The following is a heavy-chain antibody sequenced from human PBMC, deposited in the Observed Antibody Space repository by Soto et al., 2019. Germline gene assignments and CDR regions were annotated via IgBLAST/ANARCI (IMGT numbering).Heavy chain of an antibody. CDR2: IWHDGGNK. Sequence: PGGSLGLSCAASGFTFSSYGMHWVRQAPGKGLEWVAFIWHDGGNKFYAESVKGRFTISRDNSKNTLYLQMTSLSAEDTAMYYCARDGDVNTGFGKDYWGQGTLVTVPS. D-gene: IGHD3-16*01. V-gene: IGHV3-33*01. CDR1: GFTFSSYG. J-gene: IGHJ4*02. CDR3: ARDGDVNTGFGKDY.